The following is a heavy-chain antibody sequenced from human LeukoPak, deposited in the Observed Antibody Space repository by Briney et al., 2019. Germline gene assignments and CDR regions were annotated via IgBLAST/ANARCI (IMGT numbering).Heavy chain of an antibody. Sequence: GASVKVSCKASGYTVTSYGISWVRLAPGQGLEWMGWISAYNGNTNNAQKLQGRGTMTTDTSTSTPYMELRSLRSDDEAVYYGVRGTGHLVATTPRHHFQHWGQDPLVTVPS. CDR1: GYTVTSYG. CDR2: ISAYNGNT. D-gene: IGHD5-12*01. CDR3: VRGTGHLVATTPRHHFQH. J-gene: IGHJ1*01. V-gene: IGHV1-18*01.